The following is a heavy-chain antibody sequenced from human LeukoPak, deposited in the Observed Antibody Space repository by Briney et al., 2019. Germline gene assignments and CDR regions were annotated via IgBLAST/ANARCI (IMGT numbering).Heavy chain of an antibody. CDR3: ARHPRYQLLLEYFQH. V-gene: IGHV4-34*01. D-gene: IGHD2-2*01. Sequence: SETLSLTCAVYGGSFSGYYWSWIRQPPGKGLEWIGEINHSGSTNYNPSLKSRVTISVDTSKNQFSLKLSSVTAADTAVYYCARHPRYQLLLEYFQHWGQGTLVTVSS. CDR1: GGSFSGYY. CDR2: INHSGST. J-gene: IGHJ1*01.